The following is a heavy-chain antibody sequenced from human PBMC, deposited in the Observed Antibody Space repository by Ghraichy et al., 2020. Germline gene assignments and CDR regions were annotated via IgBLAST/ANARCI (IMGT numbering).Heavy chain of an antibody. V-gene: IGHV3-7*01. CDR2: IKQDGSGK. J-gene: IGHJ4*02. CDR3: AREFSVNLIYDY. Sequence: GESLNISCAASGFTFSSYWMSWVRQAPGKGLEWVANIKQDGSGKYYVDSVKGRFTISRDNAKNSLYLQMNSLRAEDTAVYYCAREFSVNLIYDYWGQGTLVTVSS. CDR1: GFTFSSYW. D-gene: IGHD3-10*01.